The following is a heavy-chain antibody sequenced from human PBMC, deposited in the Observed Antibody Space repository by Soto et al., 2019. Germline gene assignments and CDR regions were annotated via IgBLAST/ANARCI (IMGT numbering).Heavy chain of an antibody. J-gene: IGHJ4*02. V-gene: IGHV1-18*01. CDR3: ARDDKHCSSTSCPFDY. D-gene: IGHD2-2*01. CDR1: GYTFTSYG. CDR2: ISAYNGNT. Sequence: QVQLVQSGAEVKKPGASVKVSCKASGYTFTSYGISWVRQAPGQGLEWMGWISAYNGNTNYAQKLQGRVTMTTDTTTSTAYMELRSLRSDDTAVYYCARDDKHCSSTSCPFDYWGQGTLVTVSS.